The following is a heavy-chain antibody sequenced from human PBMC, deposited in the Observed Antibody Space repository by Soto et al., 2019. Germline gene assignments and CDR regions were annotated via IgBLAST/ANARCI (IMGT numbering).Heavy chain of an antibody. V-gene: IGHV3-30-3*01. CDR1: GFTFSSYA. D-gene: IGHD3-22*01. CDR2: ISYDGSNK. J-gene: IGHJ4*02. CDR3: ARGGDSLMDY. Sequence: QVQLVESGGGVVQPGRPLRLSCAASGFTFSSYAMHWVRQAPGKGLEWVAVISYDGSNKYYADSVKGRFTISRDNSKNTLYLQMSRLRAEDTAVYYCARGGDSLMDYWGQGTLVTVSS.